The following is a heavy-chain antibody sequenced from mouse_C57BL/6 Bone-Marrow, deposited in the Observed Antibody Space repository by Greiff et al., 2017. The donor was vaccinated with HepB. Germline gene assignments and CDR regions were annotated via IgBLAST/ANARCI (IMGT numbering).Heavy chain of an antibody. CDR3: GRWGANWDVRFAY. V-gene: IGHV1-54*01. D-gene: IGHD4-1*01. J-gene: IGHJ3*01. Sequence: VQLQQSGAELVRPGTSVKVSCKASGYAFTNYLIEWVKQRPGQGLEWIGVINPGSGGTNYNEKFKGKATLTADKSSSTAYMQLSSLTSEDSAVYFWGRWGANWDVRFAYWGQGTLVTVSA. CDR1: GYAFTNYL. CDR2: INPGSGGT.